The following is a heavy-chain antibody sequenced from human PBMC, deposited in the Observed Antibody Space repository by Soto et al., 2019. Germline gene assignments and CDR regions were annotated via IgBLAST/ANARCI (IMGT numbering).Heavy chain of an antibody. Sequence: QVQLVESGGGVVQPGRSLRLYCAASGFIFGNCAMHWVRQAPGEGLEWVAVITSDGSNEYYADFVKGRFTISRDNPKNTLYLQMNSLRGEDTSVYYCARNWGMDVWGQGTTVTVSS. V-gene: IGHV3-30-3*01. CDR1: GFIFGNCA. CDR3: ARNWGMDV. CDR2: ITSDGSNE. J-gene: IGHJ6*02. D-gene: IGHD1-1*01.